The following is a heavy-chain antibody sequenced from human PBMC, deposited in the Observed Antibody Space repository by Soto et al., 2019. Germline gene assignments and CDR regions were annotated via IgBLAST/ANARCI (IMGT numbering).Heavy chain of an antibody. CDR2: IYWDDDK. V-gene: IGHV2-5*02. Sequence: QITLKESGPTRVRPTQTLTLTCTFSGFSLNTGGVGVGWIRQPPGKALERLALIYWDDDKRYRPSLKSRLTTTQDTSGNQVVLTMTNMDPVDTATYYCAHRVGLQGNWNGGYFDFWGQGALVTVSS. CDR3: AHRVGLQGNWNGGYFDF. D-gene: IGHD1-1*01. J-gene: IGHJ4*02. CDR1: GFSLNTGGVG.